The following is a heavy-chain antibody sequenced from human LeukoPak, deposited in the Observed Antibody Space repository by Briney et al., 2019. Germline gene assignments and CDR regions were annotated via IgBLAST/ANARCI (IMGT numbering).Heavy chain of an antibody. CDR2: ISGSGGST. V-gene: IGHV3-23*01. J-gene: IGHJ4*02. CDR3: AKGGRYSSSWIDY. CDR1: GFTFSSYA. Sequence: GGSLRLSCAASGFTFSSYAVSWVRQAPGKGLEWVSAISGSGGSTYYADSVKGRFTISRDNSKNTLYLQMNSLRAEDTAVYYCAKGGRYSSSWIDYWGQGTLVSVSS. D-gene: IGHD6-13*01.